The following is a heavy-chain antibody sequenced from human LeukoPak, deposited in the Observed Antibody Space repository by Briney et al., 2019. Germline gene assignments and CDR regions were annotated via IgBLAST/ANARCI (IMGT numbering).Heavy chain of an antibody. CDR2: IRYDGSVK. CDR3: AKTNTELGKNWFDP. Sequence: PGGSLRLSCAASGFTFGNYGMHWVRQAPGKGLEWVAFIRYDGSVKTYADSVKGRFTISRDNSKNTLYLQMNSLRVQDTALYYCAKTNTELGKNWFDPWGQGTLVTVSS. D-gene: IGHD7-27*01. J-gene: IGHJ5*02. CDR1: GFTFGNYG. V-gene: IGHV3-30*02.